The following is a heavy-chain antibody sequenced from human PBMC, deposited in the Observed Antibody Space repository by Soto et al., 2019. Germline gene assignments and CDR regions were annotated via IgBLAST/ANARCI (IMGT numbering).Heavy chain of an antibody. V-gene: IGHV4-59*12. CDR1: GGSISSSY. CDR2: ISYSAST. D-gene: IGHD6-6*01. CDR3: GRVGRSSSIDF. Sequence: PSETLSLTCTVSGGSISSSYWGWIRQPPGKGLEWIGDISYSASTNYNPSLKRRVTISLDTSKNLFSLDLKSVTAADTAVYYCGRVGRSSSIDFWAPGTLAPVS. J-gene: IGHJ4*02.